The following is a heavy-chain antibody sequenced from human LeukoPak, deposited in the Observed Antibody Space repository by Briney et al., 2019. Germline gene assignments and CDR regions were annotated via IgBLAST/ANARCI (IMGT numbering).Heavy chain of an antibody. CDR1: GFTFSRHG. D-gene: IGHD3-16*01. V-gene: IGHV3-30*03. CDR3: AREAAWGNWYFDL. Sequence: QTGRSLRLSCAASGFTFSRHGMHWVRQAPGKGLEGVAVIGDTGRAKYYADSVEGRFTASRDNSKNTLYLEMNSLRYDDTALYYCAREAAWGNWYFDLWGRGTLVTVSS. J-gene: IGHJ2*01. CDR2: IGDTGRAK.